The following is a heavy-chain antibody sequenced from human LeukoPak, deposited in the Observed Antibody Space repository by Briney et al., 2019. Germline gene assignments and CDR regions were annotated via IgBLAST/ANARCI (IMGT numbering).Heavy chain of an antibody. D-gene: IGHD3-16*02. CDR3: ARAYQPLGGLSFPDY. CDR2: INTYTGYA. Sequence: ASVKVSCKSSGYTFTNYAMMWVRQAPGQGLEWMGWINTYTGYATYAQGFTGRFVFSLDTSVSTAYLQISSLEADDTAVYYCARAYQPLGGLSFPDYWGQGTLVTVSS. J-gene: IGHJ4*02. V-gene: IGHV7-4-1*02. CDR1: GYTFTNYA.